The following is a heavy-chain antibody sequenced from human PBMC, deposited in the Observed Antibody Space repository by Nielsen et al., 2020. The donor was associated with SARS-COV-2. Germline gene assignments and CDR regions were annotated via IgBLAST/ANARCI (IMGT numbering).Heavy chain of an antibody. J-gene: IGHJ4*02. CDR2: ISYDGSNK. V-gene: IGHV3-30*18. CDR1: GFTFSSYG. Sequence: GESLKISCAASGFTFSSYGMHWVRQAPGKGLEWVAVISYDGSNKYYADSVKGRFTISRDNSKNTLYLQMNSLRAEDTAVYYCAKEGNLYDFWSGYALRYFDYWGQGTLVTVSS. CDR3: AKEGNLYDFWSGYALRYFDY. D-gene: IGHD3-3*01.